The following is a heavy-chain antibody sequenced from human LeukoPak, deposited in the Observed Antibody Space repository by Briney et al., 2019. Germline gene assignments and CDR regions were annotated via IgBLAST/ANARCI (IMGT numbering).Heavy chain of an antibody. CDR1: GYTFTSYG. V-gene: IGHV1-18*01. CDR2: ISAYNGNT. D-gene: IGHD6-13*01. J-gene: IGHJ1*01. Sequence: ASVKVSCKASGYTFTSYGISWVRQAPGQGLEWMGWISAYNGNTNYAQKLQGRVTMTTDTSTSTAYMELRSLRSDDTAVYYCAVVLSSSWYIEYFQHWGQGTLVTVSS. CDR3: AVVLSSSWYIEYFQH.